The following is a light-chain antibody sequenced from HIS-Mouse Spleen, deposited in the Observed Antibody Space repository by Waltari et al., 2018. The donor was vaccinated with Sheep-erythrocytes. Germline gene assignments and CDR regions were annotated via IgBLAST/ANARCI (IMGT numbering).Light chain of an antibody. CDR1: SRDVGSYNL. V-gene: IGLV2-23*01. Sequence: QSALTQPASVSGSPGQSITISCTGTSRDVGSYNLVPWYQQHPGKAPKRMIYEGSKRPSGVSNRFSGSKSGNTASLTISGLQAEDEADYYCCSYAGSSTLVFGGGTKLTVL. CDR3: CSYAGSSTLV. CDR2: EGS. J-gene: IGLJ2*01.